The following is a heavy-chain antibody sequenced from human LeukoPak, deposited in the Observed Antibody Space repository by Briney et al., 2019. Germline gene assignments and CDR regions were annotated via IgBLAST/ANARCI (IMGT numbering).Heavy chain of an antibody. CDR3: ARVSGGSYSGLGAFDI. V-gene: IGHV4-61*02. CDR2: IYTSGST. Sequence: SETLSLTCTVSGGSTSSGSYYWSWIRQPAGKGLEWIGRIYTSGSTNYNPSLKSRVTISIDTSKNQFSLKLSSVTAADTAVYYCARVSGGSYSGLGAFDIWGQGTMVTVSS. D-gene: IGHD1-26*01. J-gene: IGHJ3*02. CDR1: GGSTSSGSYY.